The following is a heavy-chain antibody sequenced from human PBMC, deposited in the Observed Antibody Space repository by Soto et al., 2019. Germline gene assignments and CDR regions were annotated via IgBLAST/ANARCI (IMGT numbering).Heavy chain of an antibody. J-gene: IGHJ3*01. Sequence: ASVKVSCKASGSSFTDYHIHWVRQAPGQGLEWLGRINPKSGGTSTAQKFQGRVTMTRDTSISTAYMEVSRLRSDDTAVYYCARDRGFYDSGTYDIANDAFDVWGQGTMVTV. CDR3: ARDRGFYDSGTYDIANDAFDV. CDR1: GSSFTDYH. D-gene: IGHD3-22*01. CDR2: INPKSGGT. V-gene: IGHV1-2*06.